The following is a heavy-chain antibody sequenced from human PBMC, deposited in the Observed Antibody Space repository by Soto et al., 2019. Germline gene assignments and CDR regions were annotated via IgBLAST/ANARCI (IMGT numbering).Heavy chain of an antibody. V-gene: IGHV3-20*04. Sequence: EVQLVESGGGVVRPGGSLRLSCAASGFTFDDYGMSWVSQAPGKGLEWVSGINWNGGSTGYADSVKGRFTISRDNAKNSLYLQMNSLRAEDTVWYYCARLYSSGWYGPGRYWGQGTLVTVSS. CDR2: INWNGGST. J-gene: IGHJ4*02. D-gene: IGHD6-19*01. CDR1: GFTFDDYG. CDR3: ARLYSSGWYGPGRY.